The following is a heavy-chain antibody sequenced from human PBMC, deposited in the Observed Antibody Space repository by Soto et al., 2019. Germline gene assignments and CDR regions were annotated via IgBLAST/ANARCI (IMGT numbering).Heavy chain of an antibody. D-gene: IGHD3-3*01. J-gene: IGHJ1*01. Sequence: GGSLRLSCAASGFTFSDSAMSWVRQAPGKGLEWVSIISGSGHSTYFADSVKGRFTVSRENSKNTLYLQMNSLRAEDTAVYYCATEIFATARYFQHWGQGTLVTVSS. V-gene: IGHV3-23*01. CDR1: GFTFSDSA. CDR2: ISGSGHST. CDR3: ATEIFATARYFQH.